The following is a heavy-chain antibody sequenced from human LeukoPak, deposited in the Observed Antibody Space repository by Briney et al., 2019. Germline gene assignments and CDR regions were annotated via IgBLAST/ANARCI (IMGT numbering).Heavy chain of an antibody. J-gene: IGHJ4*02. CDR2: IYSSETI. CDR1: GGSITSTYY. D-gene: IGHD3-10*01. CDR3: ARGGGCDKFDY. Sequence: PSETLSLTCTVSGGSITSTYYWGWIRPPPGKGLEWIGSIYSSETIYYNPSLQSRLTISVDTSKNQFSLKLNSVTAADTAIYYCARGGGCDKFDYWGQGTLVTVSS. V-gene: IGHV4-39*07.